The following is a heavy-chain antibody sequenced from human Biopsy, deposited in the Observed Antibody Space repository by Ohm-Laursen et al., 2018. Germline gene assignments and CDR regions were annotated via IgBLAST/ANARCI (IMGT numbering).Heavy chain of an antibody. V-gene: IGHV1-2*02. CDR2: INCKTGAT. CDR3: ARDPLNGHKHFDY. D-gene: IGHD2-8*01. Sequence: ASVKVSCKASGDSFTSYAIGWMRQAPGQGLEWLGYINCKTGATNYAQKFQGTVTMTRDTSISTAYLALGSLRSADTAIYYCARDPLNGHKHFDYWGQGSWSPSPQ. CDR1: GDSFTSYA. J-gene: IGHJ4*02.